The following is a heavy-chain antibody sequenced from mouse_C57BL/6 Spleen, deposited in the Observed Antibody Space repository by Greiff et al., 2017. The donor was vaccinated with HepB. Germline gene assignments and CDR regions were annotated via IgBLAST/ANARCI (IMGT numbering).Heavy chain of an antibody. Sequence: VQLQQPGAELVKPGASVKLSCKASGYTFTSYWMQWVKQRPGQGLEWIGEIDPSDSYTNYNQKFKGKATLTVDTSSSTAYMQLSSLTSEDSAVYYCARGGGGQDYWGQGTTLTVSS. CDR2: IDPSDSYT. D-gene: IGHD3-3*01. CDR3: ARGGGGQDY. CDR1: GYTFTSYW. J-gene: IGHJ2*01. V-gene: IGHV1-50*01.